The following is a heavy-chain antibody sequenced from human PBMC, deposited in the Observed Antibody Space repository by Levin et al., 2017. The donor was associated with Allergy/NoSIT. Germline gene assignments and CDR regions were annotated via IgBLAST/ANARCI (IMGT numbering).Heavy chain of an antibody. CDR3: AKGTSLAAAGTIAS. CDR2: ISYDGSKK. V-gene: IGHV3-30*18. Sequence: LSGGSLRLSCTASGFTFSSYGMHWVRQAPGKGLVWVAFISYDGSKKHYGDSVKGRFTISRDNSKNTQYLQMNSLRVDDTAVYYCAKGTSLAAAGTIASWGQGTLVTVSS. CDR1: GFTFSSYG. J-gene: IGHJ5*01. D-gene: IGHD6-13*01.